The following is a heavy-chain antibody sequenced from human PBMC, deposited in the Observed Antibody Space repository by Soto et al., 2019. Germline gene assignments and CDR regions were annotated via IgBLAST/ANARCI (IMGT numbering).Heavy chain of an antibody. J-gene: IGHJ4*02. D-gene: IGHD5-12*01. CDR2: MSNSGRP. CDR3: ARGRGYGYGIDY. V-gene: IGHV4-30-4*01. CDR1: GASISSGDHF. Sequence: QVQLQESGPGLVKPSQTLSLTCTVSGASISSGDHFWSWMRQPPGKGLECIGYMSNSGRPYYRPSLKVRLTTSVHTYVNQFSLYLTSVTAAATAVYYCARGRGYGYGIDYWGQGTLVTVSS.